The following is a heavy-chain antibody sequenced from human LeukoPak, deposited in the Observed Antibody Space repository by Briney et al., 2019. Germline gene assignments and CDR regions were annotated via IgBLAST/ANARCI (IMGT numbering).Heavy chain of an antibody. CDR3: ARLNDYVWGSYRYWPHFDY. D-gene: IGHD3-16*02. CDR2: INPNSGGT. V-gene: IGHV1-2*02. CDR1: GYTFTGYY. Sequence: GASVNVSCKASGYTFTGYYMHWVRQAPGQGLEWMGWINPNSGGTNYAQKFQGRVTMTRDTSISTAYMELSRLRSDDTAVYYCARLNDYVWGSYRYWPHFDYWGQGTLVTVSS. J-gene: IGHJ4*02.